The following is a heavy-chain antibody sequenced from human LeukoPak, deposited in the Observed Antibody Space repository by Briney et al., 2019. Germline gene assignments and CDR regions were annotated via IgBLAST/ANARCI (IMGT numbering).Heavy chain of an antibody. D-gene: IGHD1-26*01. CDR2: TSYDGSNK. CDR3: AKETGRWELE. CDR1: GFTFGNYG. J-gene: IGHJ4*02. V-gene: IGHV3-30*18. Sequence: GGSLRLSCAASGFTFGNYGMHWVRQAPGKGLEWVAVTSYDGSNKYYADSVKGRFTISRDNSKNTLFLQMNSLRAEDTAVYYCAKETGRWELEWGQGTLLTVSS.